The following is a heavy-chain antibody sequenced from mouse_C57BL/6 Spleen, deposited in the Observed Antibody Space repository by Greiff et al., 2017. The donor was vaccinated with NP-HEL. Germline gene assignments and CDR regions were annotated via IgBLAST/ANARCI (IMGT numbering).Heavy chain of an antibody. V-gene: IGHV1-64*01. Sequence: VQLQQPGAELVKPGASVKLSCKASGYTFTSYWMHWVKQRPGQGLEWIGMIHPNSGSTNYNEKFKSKATLTVDKSSSTAYMQLSSLTSEDSAVYYCARDGGLRLHWYFDVWGTGTTVTVSS. D-gene: IGHD2-4*01. CDR1: GYTFTSYW. J-gene: IGHJ1*03. CDR3: ARDGGLRLHWYFDV. CDR2: IHPNSGST.